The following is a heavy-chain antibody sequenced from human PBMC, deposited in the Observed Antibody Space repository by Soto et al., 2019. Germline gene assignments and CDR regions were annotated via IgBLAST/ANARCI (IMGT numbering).Heavy chain of an antibody. CDR1: GGSISSSNW. V-gene: IGHV4-4*02. Sequence: SETLSLTCAVSGGSISSSNWCSWVRQPPGKGLEWIGEIYHSGNTNYNPSLKSRVTISVDKSKNQFSLKLNSVTAADTAVYYCARMANTTMVTIDYWGQGTLVTVSS. J-gene: IGHJ4*02. CDR3: ARMANTTMVTIDY. CDR2: IYHSGNT. D-gene: IGHD5-18*01.